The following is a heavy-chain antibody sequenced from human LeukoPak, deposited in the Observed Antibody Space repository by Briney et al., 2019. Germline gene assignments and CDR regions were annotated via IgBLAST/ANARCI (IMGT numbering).Heavy chain of an antibody. Sequence: PGGSLRLSCAGSGFTFGNYAMSWVRQAPGKGLEWVSGVSLSGRSTYYADSVKGRFTVSRDNSENRLYLQMSSLRAEDTAVYFCAKDSYSGWYVDRGQGTLVTVSS. D-gene: IGHD6-19*01. J-gene: IGHJ4*02. CDR3: AKDSYSGWYVD. V-gene: IGHV3-23*01. CDR2: VSLSGRST. CDR1: GFTFGNYA.